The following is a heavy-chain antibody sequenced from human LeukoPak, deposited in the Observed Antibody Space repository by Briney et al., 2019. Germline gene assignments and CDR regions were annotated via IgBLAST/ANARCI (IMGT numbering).Heavy chain of an antibody. J-gene: IGHJ4*02. D-gene: IGHD2-15*01. V-gene: IGHV1-2*02. CDR1: GYTFTGYY. CDR2: INPNSGGT. CDR3: ARVCSGGSCYYYFDY. Sequence: ASVKVSCKASGYTFTGYYMHWVRQAPGQGLEWMGWINPNSGGTNYAQKFQGRVTMTRDTSISTAYMELSRLRSDDTAVYYRARVCSGGSCYYYFDYWGQGTLVTVSS.